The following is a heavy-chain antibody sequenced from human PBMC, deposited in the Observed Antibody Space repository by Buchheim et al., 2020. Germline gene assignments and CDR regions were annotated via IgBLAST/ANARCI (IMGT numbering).Heavy chain of an antibody. V-gene: IGHV4-59*08. D-gene: IGHD1-26*01. J-gene: IGHJ4*02. Sequence: QVQLQESGPGLVKPSETLSLSCNVSGGSIRSYYWSWIRPPPGMGLEWFGYIYYSGSTNYNPSLKGRVTISVDTSKNQFSLKLNSVTAADTAVYYCARHVYSGGYFFDSWGQGTL. CDR1: GGSIRSYY. CDR3: ARHVYSGGYFFDS. CDR2: IYYSGST.